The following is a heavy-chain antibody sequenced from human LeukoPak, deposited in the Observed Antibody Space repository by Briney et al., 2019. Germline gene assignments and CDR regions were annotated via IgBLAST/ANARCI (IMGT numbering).Heavy chain of an antibody. CDR2: TYYTGSL. J-gene: IGHJ4*02. CDR1: GGSLTTSGYL. Sequence: SETLSLTCTVSGGSLTTSGYLWRWIRQHPGKGLEWIGYTYYTGSLYHHPSLKSRVTISVDTSKNQCSLQLSSVTAADKVVYYCAREDYYESSGYYVYFFDSWGEGTLVTVSS. D-gene: IGHD3-22*01. CDR3: AREDYYESSGYYVYFFDS. V-gene: IGHV4-31*03.